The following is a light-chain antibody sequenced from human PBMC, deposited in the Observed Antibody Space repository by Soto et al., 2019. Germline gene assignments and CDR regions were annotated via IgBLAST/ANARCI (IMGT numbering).Light chain of an antibody. CDR3: QQYATTPFT. CDR1: QSVSSR. Sequence: EIVMTQSTGTLSLSPGERDTLSCRPSQSVSSRLAWYQQKPGQAPRLLISGASSRATGIPDRFSGSGFGTDFTLTISRLEPEDFALYYCQQYATTPFTFGPGTKVDIK. CDR2: GAS. V-gene: IGKV3-20*01. J-gene: IGKJ3*01.